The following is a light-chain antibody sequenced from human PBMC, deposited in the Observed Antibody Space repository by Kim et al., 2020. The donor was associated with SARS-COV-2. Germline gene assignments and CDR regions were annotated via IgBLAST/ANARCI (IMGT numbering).Light chain of an antibody. J-gene: IGLJ2*01. CDR2: GNS. V-gene: IGLV1-40*01. Sequence: QRVTISSTGSSSNIGAGYNVHWYQQLPGPAPKLLIYGNSNRPSGVPDRFSGSKSGTSASLAITGLQAEDEADYYCQSYDSSLSGSVFGGGTQLTVL. CDR1: SSNIGAGYN. CDR3: QSYDSSLSGSV.